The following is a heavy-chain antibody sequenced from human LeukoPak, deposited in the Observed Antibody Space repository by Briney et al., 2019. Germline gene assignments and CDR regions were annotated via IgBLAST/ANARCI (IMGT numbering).Heavy chain of an antibody. CDR2: VYYTGST. J-gene: IGHJ4*02. CDR1: GGSISSYY. CDR3: ARDGDYGESDY. D-gene: IGHD4-17*01. Sequence: SETLSLTCTVSGGSISSYYWSWVRQPPGKGLEWIGFVYYTGSTNYSPSLKSRVTISVDTSKNQFSLKLSSVTAADTAVYYCARDGDYGESDYWGQGTLVTVSS. V-gene: IGHV4-59*01.